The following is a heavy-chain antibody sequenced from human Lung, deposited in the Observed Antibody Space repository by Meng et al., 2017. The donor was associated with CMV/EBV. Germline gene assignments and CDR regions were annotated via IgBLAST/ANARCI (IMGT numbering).Heavy chain of an antibody. Sequence: GGSLRLSCAASGFTFSSYAMHWVRQAPGKGLEWVAVISYDGSNKYYADSVKGRFTISRDNSKNTLYLQMNSLRAEDTAVYYCARAFYDSIFDGMDVWGQGTTVIFSS. CDR2: ISYDGSNK. V-gene: IGHV3-30*04. D-gene: IGHD3-22*01. CDR1: GFTFSSYA. CDR3: ARAFYDSIFDGMDV. J-gene: IGHJ6*02.